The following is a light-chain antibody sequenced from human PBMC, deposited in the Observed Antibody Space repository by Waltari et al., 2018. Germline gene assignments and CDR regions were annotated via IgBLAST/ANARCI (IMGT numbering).Light chain of an antibody. V-gene: IGKV3-20*01. CDR1: QSISSSF. CDR3: HQYGTSPYT. Sequence: EIVLTQSPGTLSLSPGERATLSCRVSQSISSSFLAWHQQKPGQAPRLLIYGASSRATGIPDRFSGGGSGTDFTLSISRLEPEDFAVYYCHQYGTSPYTFGQGTKLEIK. J-gene: IGKJ2*01. CDR2: GAS.